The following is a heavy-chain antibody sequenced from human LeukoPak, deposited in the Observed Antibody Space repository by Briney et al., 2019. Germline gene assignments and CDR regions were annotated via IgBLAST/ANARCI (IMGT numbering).Heavy chain of an antibody. V-gene: IGHV3-23*01. Sequence: QPGGSLRLSCAASEFTFSSYAMSWVRQAPGKGLEWVSAISGSGGSTYYADSVKGRFTISRDNSKNTLYLQMNSLRAEDTAVYYCAKDRYSSSWTGGPFQHWGQGTLVTVSS. CDR1: EFTFSSYA. CDR2: ISGSGGST. CDR3: AKDRYSSSWTGGPFQH. J-gene: IGHJ1*01. D-gene: IGHD6-13*01.